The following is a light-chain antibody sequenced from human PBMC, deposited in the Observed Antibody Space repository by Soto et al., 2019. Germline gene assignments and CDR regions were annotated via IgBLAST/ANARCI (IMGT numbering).Light chain of an antibody. CDR3: QQYGSSSWT. Sequence: EIVLTQSPGTLSLSPGERATLSCRASQSVSSSYLAWYQQKFGQAPRLLIYGASSRATGIPDRFSGSGSGIDFTLTISRLEPKDCAVYYCQQYGSSSWTFGQGTKVEIK. CDR2: GAS. CDR1: QSVSSSY. V-gene: IGKV3-20*01. J-gene: IGKJ1*01.